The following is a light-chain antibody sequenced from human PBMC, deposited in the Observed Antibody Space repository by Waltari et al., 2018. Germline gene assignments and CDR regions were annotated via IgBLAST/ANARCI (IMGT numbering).Light chain of an antibody. CDR1: SEHSAYA. CDR3: QTWDPDTVV. J-gene: IGLJ2*01. Sequence: QLAVTQSPSASASLGASVKLTCTLSSEHSAYAIAWHQHQPEKGPRFLMKIDGGGGHTKGVGIPGRCSGFSSGAERYRTISSLQYEDEAAYYCQTWDPDTVVFGGGTKLTV. CDR2: IDGGGGH. V-gene: IGLV4-69*01.